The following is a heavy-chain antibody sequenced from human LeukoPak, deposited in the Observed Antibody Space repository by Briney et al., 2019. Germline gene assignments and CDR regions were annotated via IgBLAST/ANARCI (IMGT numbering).Heavy chain of an antibody. Sequence: GGSLRLSCAASGFTFSSYGMHWVRQAPGKGLEWVSAISGSGAGIYYADSVKGRFTISRDNSKNTLYLQMNSLKVEDTAVYYCVKSSRDGYSYDYWGQGTLVTVSS. CDR1: GFTFSSYG. J-gene: IGHJ4*02. V-gene: IGHV3-23*01. CDR3: VKSSRDGYSYDY. D-gene: IGHD5-24*01. CDR2: ISGSGAGI.